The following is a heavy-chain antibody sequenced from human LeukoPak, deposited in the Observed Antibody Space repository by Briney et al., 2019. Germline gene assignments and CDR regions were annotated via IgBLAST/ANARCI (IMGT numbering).Heavy chain of an antibody. D-gene: IGHD6-19*01. CDR1: GFSLTNNY. V-gene: IGHV1-46*01. CDR3: VREGAVALKHFDL. CDR2: MRPTDAYT. J-gene: IGHJ4*02. Sequence: ASVKVSCKAFGFSLTNNYMHWVRQAPGQGLGWMGYMRPTDAYTGYAPKFQGRVTVTRDTSTNTLYMELSSLGSDDTAVYYCVREGAVALKHFDLWGQGTLLTVSS.